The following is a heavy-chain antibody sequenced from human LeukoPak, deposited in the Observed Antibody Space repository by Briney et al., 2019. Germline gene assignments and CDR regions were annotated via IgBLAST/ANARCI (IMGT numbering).Heavy chain of an antibody. J-gene: IGHJ4*02. CDR3: AKGGYCSSTTCYIDY. V-gene: IGHV3-74*01. Sequence: GSLRLSCAASGFTFTNHWMHWVRQAPGKGLVWVSRIRPDGRETNHADSVKGRFIISRDNAKNTLYLQMNSLRAEDTAVYYCAKGGYCSSTTCYIDYWGQGTLVTVSS. D-gene: IGHD2-2*02. CDR2: IRPDGRET. CDR1: GFTFTNHW.